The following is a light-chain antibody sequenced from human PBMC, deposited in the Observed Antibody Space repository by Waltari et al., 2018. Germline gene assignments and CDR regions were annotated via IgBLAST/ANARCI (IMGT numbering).Light chain of an antibody. CDR3: QQYRDTPYT. J-gene: IGKJ2*01. Sequence: DIVMTQSPDSLAVSLGERATIHCKSSQSIFYSSNNKDYLAWYQLKPGQPAKLLIYWATTRESGVPDRCSGSGTGTDFTLTISSLQTEDVATYYCQQYRDTPYTFGQGTNLEI. CDR1: QSIFYSSNNKDY. CDR2: WAT. V-gene: IGKV4-1*01.